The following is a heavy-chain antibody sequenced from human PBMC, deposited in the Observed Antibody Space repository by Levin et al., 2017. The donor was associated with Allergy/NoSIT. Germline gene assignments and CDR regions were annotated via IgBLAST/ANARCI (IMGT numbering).Heavy chain of an antibody. CDR1: GFTFSDYG. CDR2: IWYDGSNK. V-gene: IGHV3-33*01. CDR3: ARGRYCSAGSCYQDI. D-gene: IGHD2-15*01. J-gene: IGHJ3*02. Sequence: PGGSLRLSCAASGFTFSDYGMHWVRQAPGKGLEWVAVIWYDGSNKYYVDSVKGRFTISRDNSKNTLYLQMNSLRAEDTAVYYCARGRYCSAGSCYQDIWGQGTMVTVSS.